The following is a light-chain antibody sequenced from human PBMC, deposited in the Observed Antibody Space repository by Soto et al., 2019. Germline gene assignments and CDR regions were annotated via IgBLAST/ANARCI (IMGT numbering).Light chain of an antibody. CDR3: QQYNSYPLT. J-gene: IGKJ4*01. V-gene: IGKV1-9*01. Sequence: DIQLTQSPSFLPASVGDRVTITCRASQGISSDLAWYQQNPGKAPKLLIYAASTLQNGVPSTFSGSGSGTEFTLTISSLQPDDFATYYCQQYNSYPLTFGGGTKWIS. CDR2: AAS. CDR1: QGISSD.